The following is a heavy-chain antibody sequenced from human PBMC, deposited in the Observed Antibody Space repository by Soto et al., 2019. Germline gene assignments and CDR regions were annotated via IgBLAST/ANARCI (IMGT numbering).Heavy chain of an antibody. J-gene: IGHJ4*02. Sequence: QVQLVQSGAEVKKPGSSVKVSCKASGGTFSSYAFSWVRQAPGQGLEWMGGIVPFIDTANFAQKFQGRVTITADKSTSTASMELTSLTSEDTAVYYCARGGYSSSWRFDYWGQGTLVTVSS. CDR3: ARGGYSSSWRFDY. V-gene: IGHV1-69*06. D-gene: IGHD6-13*01. CDR1: GGTFSSYA. CDR2: IVPFIDTA.